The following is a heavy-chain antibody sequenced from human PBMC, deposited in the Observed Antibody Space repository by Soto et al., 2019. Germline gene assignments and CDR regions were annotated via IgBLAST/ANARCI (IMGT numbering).Heavy chain of an antibody. D-gene: IGHD3-22*01. CDR3: AKARPSGGYYHVEALPV. V-gene: IGHV3-23*01. Sequence: WGSLRLSCAASGFTFSNFAMTWVRQSPGKGLEWVSVISGSGDSTYYADSVKGRFRISRDESTNTLYLQVSSLRAEDTAVYHCAKARPSGGYYHVEALPVWGQGPMVTF. CDR1: GFTFSNFA. J-gene: IGHJ3*01. CDR2: ISGSGDST.